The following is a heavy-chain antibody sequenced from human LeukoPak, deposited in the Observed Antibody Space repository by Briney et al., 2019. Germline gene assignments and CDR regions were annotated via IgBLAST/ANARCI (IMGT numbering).Heavy chain of an antibody. Sequence: PGGSLRLSCAASGFIFSNYAMSWVRQAPGKGLEWVSAIGGSGGSTFYADSVKGRFTISRDNSRKTLYLQMNSLRAEDTAVYYFAKTGGHYYDSSASYYPDYWGQGTLVTVSS. CDR2: IGGSGGST. CDR3: AKTGGHYYDSSASYYPDY. D-gene: IGHD3-22*01. CDR1: GFIFSNYA. J-gene: IGHJ4*02. V-gene: IGHV3-23*01.